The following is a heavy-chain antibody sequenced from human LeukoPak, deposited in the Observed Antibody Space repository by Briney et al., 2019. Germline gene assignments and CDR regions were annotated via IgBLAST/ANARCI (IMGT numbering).Heavy chain of an antibody. V-gene: IGHV3-23*01. D-gene: IGHD1-1*01. Sequence: PGGSLRLSCAASGFTFSSYAMSWVRQAPGKGLEWVSAISGSGGSTYYADSVKGRFTISRDNSKNTLYLQMNSLRAEDTAVYYCAKDQLLERAGRRDYWGQGTLVTVSS. J-gene: IGHJ4*02. CDR2: ISGSGGST. CDR1: GFTFSSYA. CDR3: AKDQLLERAGRRDY.